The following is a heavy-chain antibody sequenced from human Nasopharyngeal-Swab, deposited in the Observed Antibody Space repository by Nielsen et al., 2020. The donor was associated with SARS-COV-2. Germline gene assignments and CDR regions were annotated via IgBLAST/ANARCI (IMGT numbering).Heavy chain of an antibody. V-gene: IGHV3-9*01. D-gene: IGHD2-21*01. J-gene: IGHJ4*02. CDR1: GFKFDDYA. Sequence: SLKISCAASGFKFDDYAMHWVRQGPGQGPEWVSGISWNSGDTGYADSVKGRFTISRDDAKNSLYMQMNSLRPEDTALYYCVKDVKTVVGITTIFDSWGQGTLVTVSS. CDR2: ISWNSGDT. CDR3: VKDVKTVVGITTIFDS.